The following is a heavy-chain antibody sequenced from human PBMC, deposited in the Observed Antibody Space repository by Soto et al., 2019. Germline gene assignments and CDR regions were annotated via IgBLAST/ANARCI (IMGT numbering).Heavy chain of an antibody. D-gene: IGHD6-13*01. V-gene: IGHV3-15*01. CDR1: GFTFSNAW. J-gene: IGHJ6*02. CDR3: TTGLGSSSWYQDYYYGMDV. CDR2: IKSKTDGGTT. Sequence: EVQLVESGGGLVKPGRSLRLSCAASGFTFSNAWMSWVRQAPGKGLEWVGRIKSKTDGGTTDYAAPVKGRFTISRDDSKNTLYLQMNSLKTEDTAVYYCTTGLGSSSWYQDYYYGMDVWGQGTTVTVSS.